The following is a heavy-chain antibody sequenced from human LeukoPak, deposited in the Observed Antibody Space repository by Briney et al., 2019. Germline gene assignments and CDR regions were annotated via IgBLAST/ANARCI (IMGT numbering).Heavy chain of an antibody. D-gene: IGHD3-16*01. CDR3: ARWVITPYYGMDV. CDR2: IKGDGSTK. V-gene: IGHV3-7*05. CDR1: GFTFRSYW. Sequence: GGSLRLSCAASGFTFRSYWMTWVRQAPGKGLKWVASIKGDGSTKFYVDSLKGRFTISRDNAKNSLYLQMNSLRGEDTALYYCARWVITPYYGMDVWGQGTTVTVSS. J-gene: IGHJ6*02.